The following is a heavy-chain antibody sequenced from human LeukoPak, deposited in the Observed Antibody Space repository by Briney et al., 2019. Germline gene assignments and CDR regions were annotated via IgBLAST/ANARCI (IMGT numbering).Heavy chain of an antibody. J-gene: IGHJ5*02. CDR2: IYTSGST. CDR1: GGSISSYY. Sequence: EASETLSLTCTVSGGSISSYYWSWIRQPAGKGLEWIGRIYTSGSTNYNPSLKSRVTMSVDTSKNQFSLKLSSVTAADTAVYYCARVGSIAARRHGWFDPWGQGTLVTVSS. D-gene: IGHD6-6*01. V-gene: IGHV4-4*07. CDR3: ARVGSIAARRHGWFDP.